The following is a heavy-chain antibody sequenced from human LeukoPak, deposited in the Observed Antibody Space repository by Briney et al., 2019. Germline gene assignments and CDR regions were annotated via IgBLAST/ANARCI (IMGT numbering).Heavy chain of an antibody. J-gene: IGHJ3*02. CDR2: ISAYNGNT. Sequence: GASVKVSCKASGYTFTSYAMHWVRQAPGQRLEWMGWISAYNGNTNYAQKLQGRVTMTTDTSAGTAYMELSSLRSEDMAVYYCAREKRKYYYDSSGPDAFDIWGQGTMVTVSS. CDR3: AREKRKYYYDSSGPDAFDI. CDR1: GYTFTSYA. D-gene: IGHD3-22*01. V-gene: IGHV1-3*03.